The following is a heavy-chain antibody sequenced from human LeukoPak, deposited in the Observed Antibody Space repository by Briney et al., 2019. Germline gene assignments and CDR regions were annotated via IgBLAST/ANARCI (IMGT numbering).Heavy chain of an antibody. V-gene: IGHV1-2*02. J-gene: IGHJ4*02. CDR3: ARDYTVYYFDY. CDR1: GYTFTGYY. CDR2: INPSSGGT. Sequence: GASVKVSCKASGYTFTGYYMHWVRQAPGQGLEWMGWINPSSGGTNYAQKFQGRVTMTRDTSISTAYMELSRLRSDDTAVYYCARDYTVYYFDYWGQGTLVTVSS. D-gene: IGHD3-16*01.